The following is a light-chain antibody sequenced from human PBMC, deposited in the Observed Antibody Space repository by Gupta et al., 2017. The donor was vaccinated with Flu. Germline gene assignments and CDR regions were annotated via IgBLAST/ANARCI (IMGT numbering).Light chain of an antibody. CDR3: AAWDDSLNGHYV. J-gene: IGLJ1*01. Sequence: VTISCSGSSSNIGSNNVNWYQQVPGTAPKLLIYGNSKRPSGVPDRFSGSKSGTSASLAISGLQSEDEADYYCAAWDDSLNGHYVFGTGTKVTAL. CDR1: SSNIGSNN. CDR2: GNS. V-gene: IGLV1-44*01.